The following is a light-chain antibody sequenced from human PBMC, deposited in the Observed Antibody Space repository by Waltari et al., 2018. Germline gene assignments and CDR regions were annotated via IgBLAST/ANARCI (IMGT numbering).Light chain of an antibody. Sequence: DIQMTKSPSSLSASVGDRVTITCRASQSISNFSNWYQQKPGKAPKLLIYAASNLESAVPSRFSGSGSGTDFTLTITTLQPEDFATYYCQQSYTFPRTFGQGTKVEI. V-gene: IGKV1-39*01. J-gene: IGKJ1*01. CDR1: QSISNF. CDR2: AAS. CDR3: QQSYTFPRT.